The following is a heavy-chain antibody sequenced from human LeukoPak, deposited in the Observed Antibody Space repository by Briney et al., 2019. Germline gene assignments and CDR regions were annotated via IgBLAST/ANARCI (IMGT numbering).Heavy chain of an antibody. V-gene: IGHV4-59*01. CDR2: IYYSGST. CDR3: TRNRGYYVNDY. CDR1: GGSISSYY. D-gene: IGHD1-26*01. Sequence: SETLSLTCTVSGGSISSYYWSWIRQPPGKGLEWIGYIYYSGSTNYNPSLKSRVTISVDTSKNQFSLKLSSVTAADTAVYYCTRNRGYYVNDYWGQGILVTVSS. J-gene: IGHJ4*02.